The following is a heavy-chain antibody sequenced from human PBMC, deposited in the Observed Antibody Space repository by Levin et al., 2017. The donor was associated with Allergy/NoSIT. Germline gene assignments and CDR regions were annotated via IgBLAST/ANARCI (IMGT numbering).Heavy chain of an antibody. CDR2: IHTSGNT. Sequence: SQTLSLTCTVSGGSISNYYWSWIRQPAGKGLEWIGHIHTSGNTNYNPSLKSRVTTSVDTSKNQFSLKLSSLTAADTAVHYCAGAGGGGTYGYYGMDVWGQGTTVTVSS. CDR3: AGAGGGGTYGYYGMDV. J-gene: IGHJ6*02. V-gene: IGHV4-4*07. D-gene: IGHD1-26*01. CDR1: GGSISNYY.